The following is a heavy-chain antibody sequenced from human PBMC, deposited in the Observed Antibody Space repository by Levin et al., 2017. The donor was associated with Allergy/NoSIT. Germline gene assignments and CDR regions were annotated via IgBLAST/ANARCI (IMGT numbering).Heavy chain of an antibody. J-gene: IGHJ4*02. CDR1: GFTFSSYS. V-gene: IGHV3-21*01. CDR3: AREITYYYDSSGPCDY. D-gene: IGHD3-22*01. CDR2: ISSSSSYI. Sequence: GGSLRLSCAASGFTFSSYSMNWVRQAPGKGLEWVSSISSSSSYIYYADSVKGRFTISRDNAKNSLYLQMNSLRAEDTAVYYCAREITYYYDSSGPCDYWGQGTLVTVAS.